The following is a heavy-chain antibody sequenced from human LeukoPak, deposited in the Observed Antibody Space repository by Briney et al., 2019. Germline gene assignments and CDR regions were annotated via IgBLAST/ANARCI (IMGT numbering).Heavy chain of an antibody. CDR1: GDSINSLDL. J-gene: IGHJ4*02. CDR3: AGLVGRYSSGLYYYYFDY. D-gene: IGHD3-22*01. Sequence: PSGTLSLTCTVSGDSINSLDLWSWVRQPPGKGLEWIGEMYLSGTTHSNPSVKGRVTISIDKSKNQFFLNLSSVTAADTAVYYCAGLVGRYSSGLYYYYFDYWGQGTLVTVSS. CDR2: MYLSGTT. V-gene: IGHV4-4*02.